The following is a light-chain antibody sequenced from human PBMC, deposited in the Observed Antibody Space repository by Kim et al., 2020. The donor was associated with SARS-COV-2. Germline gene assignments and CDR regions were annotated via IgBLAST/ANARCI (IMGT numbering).Light chain of an antibody. CDR2: DTI. CDR3: LLSYSSGWV. CDR1: SGHN. J-gene: IGLJ3*02. V-gene: IGLV7-46*01. Sequence: SGHNPYWFQQKPGQAPRTLIYDTINKHSWTPARFSGSLLGGKAALTLSGAQPEDEADYYCLLSYSSGWVFGGGPQLTVL.